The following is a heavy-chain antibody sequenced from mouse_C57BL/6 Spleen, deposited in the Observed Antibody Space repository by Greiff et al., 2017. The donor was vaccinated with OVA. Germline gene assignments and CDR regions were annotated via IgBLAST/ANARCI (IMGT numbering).Heavy chain of an antibody. V-gene: IGHV5-15*01. CDR2: ISNLAYSI. Sequence: DVHLVESGGGLVQPGGSLKLSCAASGFTFSDYGMAWVRQAPRKGPEWVAFISNLAYSIYYADTVTGRFTISRENAKNTLYLEMSSLRSEDTAMYYCARQSNYVSYWYFDVWGTGTTVTVSS. J-gene: IGHJ1*03. CDR1: GFTFSDYG. D-gene: IGHD2-5*01. CDR3: ARQSNYVSYWYFDV.